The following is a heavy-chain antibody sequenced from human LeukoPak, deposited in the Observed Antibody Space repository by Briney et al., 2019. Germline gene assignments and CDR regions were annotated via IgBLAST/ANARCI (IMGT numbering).Heavy chain of an antibody. CDR3: AKDNHGYSYGYGYYYYYMDV. Sequence: GGSLRLSCAASGFTFSSYAMSWVRQAPGKGLESVSAISGSGGSTYYADSVKGRFTISRDNSKNTLYLQMNSLRAEDTAVYYCAKDNHGYSYGYGYYYYYMDVWGKGTTVTVSS. CDR2: ISGSGGST. J-gene: IGHJ6*03. D-gene: IGHD5-18*01. V-gene: IGHV3-23*01. CDR1: GFTFSSYA.